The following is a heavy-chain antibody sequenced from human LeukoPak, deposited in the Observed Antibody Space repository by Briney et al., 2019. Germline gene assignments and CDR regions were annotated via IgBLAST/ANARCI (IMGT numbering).Heavy chain of an antibody. Sequence: PGGSLRLSCAASGFTFSTYGMHWVRQAPGKGLEWVAVISYDGNNKYYADSVKGRFTISRDNSKNTLDLQMNTLRAEDTAVYYCVRRGYSGYDLYYFDYWGQGTLVTVSS. J-gene: IGHJ4*02. D-gene: IGHD5-12*01. V-gene: IGHV3-30*03. CDR3: VRRGYSGYDLYYFDY. CDR2: ISYDGNNK. CDR1: GFTFSTYG.